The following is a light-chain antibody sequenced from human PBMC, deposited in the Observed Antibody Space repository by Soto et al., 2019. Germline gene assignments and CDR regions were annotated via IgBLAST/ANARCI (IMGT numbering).Light chain of an antibody. Sequence: ESVLTQSPYTLSLSPGERATLSCRTSEPIRNTYVAWYQQQPGQAPRLLIYGASSRAIGIPDRFSGSGSGTDFTLTISRLEPEDFALYYCQQYADSPLTFGGGTKVDIK. J-gene: IGKJ4*01. CDR2: GAS. V-gene: IGKV3-20*01. CDR3: QQYADSPLT. CDR1: EPIRNTY.